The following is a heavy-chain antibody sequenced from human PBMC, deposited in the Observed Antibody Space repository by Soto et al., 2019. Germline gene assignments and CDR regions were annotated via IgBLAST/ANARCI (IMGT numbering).Heavy chain of an antibody. Sequence: QVQLQESGPGLVKPSQTLSLTCTVAGGSISSGGYYWSWIRQHPGKGLEWIGYIYYSGSTYYNPSLKSRVTISVDTSKNQFSLKLSSVTAADTAVYYCARSTVVTTKFDYWGQGTLVTVSS. CDR2: IYYSGST. J-gene: IGHJ4*02. CDR1: GGSISSGGYY. CDR3: ARSTVVTTKFDY. V-gene: IGHV4-31*03. D-gene: IGHD4-17*01.